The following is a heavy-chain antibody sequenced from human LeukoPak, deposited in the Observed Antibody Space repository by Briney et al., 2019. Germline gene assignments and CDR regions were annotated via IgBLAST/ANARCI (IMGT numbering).Heavy chain of an antibody. CDR2: ISAYNGNT. V-gene: IGHV1-18*01. CDR1: GYTFTSYG. J-gene: IGHJ4*02. Sequence: ASVKVSCKASGYTFTSYGISWVRQAPGQGLEWMGWISAYNGNTNYAQKLQGRVTMTTDTSTSTAYMELRSLRSDDTAVYYCARTIKGFVGSGGSDYWGQGTLVTVSS. CDR3: ARTIKGFVGSGGSDY. D-gene: IGHD3-10*01.